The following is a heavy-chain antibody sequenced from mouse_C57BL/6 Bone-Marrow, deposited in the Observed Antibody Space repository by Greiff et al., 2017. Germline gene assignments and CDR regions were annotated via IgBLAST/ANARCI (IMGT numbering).Heavy chain of an antibody. CDR2: IWGGGST. Sequence: VKVVESGPGLVAPSQSLSITCTVSGSSLTSYGVDWVRQPPGKGLEWLGGIWGGGSTNHNSALMSRLSISKDNSKSQVFLKMNSLQTDDTAMYYCATLWLRRRDYTMDYWGQGTSVTVSS. CDR3: ATLWLRRRDYTMDY. V-gene: IGHV2-9*01. J-gene: IGHJ4*01. D-gene: IGHD2-2*01. CDR1: GSSLTSYG.